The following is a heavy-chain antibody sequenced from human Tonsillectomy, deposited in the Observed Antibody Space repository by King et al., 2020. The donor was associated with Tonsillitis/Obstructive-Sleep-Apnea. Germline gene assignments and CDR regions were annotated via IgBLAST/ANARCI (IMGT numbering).Heavy chain of an antibody. J-gene: IGHJ5*02. CDR2: IYYSGST. Sequence: QLQESGPGLVKPSQTLSLTCTVSGGSISSGGYYWSWIRQHPGKGLEWIGYIYYSGSTYYNPSLKSLGTISVDTSQNQFSLKLSSVTAAETAVYYCARALGQSFVVPAERGEIRFDPWGQGTLVTVSS. CDR1: GGSISSGGYY. CDR3: ARALGQSFVVPAERGEIRFDP. V-gene: IGHV4-31*01. D-gene: IGHD2-2*01.